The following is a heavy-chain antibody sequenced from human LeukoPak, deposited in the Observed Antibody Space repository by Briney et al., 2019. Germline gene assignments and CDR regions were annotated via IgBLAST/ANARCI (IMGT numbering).Heavy chain of an antibody. CDR1: GFTFSSYG. CDR2: IRYDGSNK. D-gene: IGHD6-13*01. Sequence: GGSLRLSCAASGFTFSSYGMHWVRQAPGKGLEWVAFIRYDGSNKYYADSVKGRFTISRDNSKNTLYLQMNSLRAEDTAVYYCAKDIPALAAAGTGFDYWGQGTLVTVSS. J-gene: IGHJ4*02. V-gene: IGHV3-30*02. CDR3: AKDIPALAAAGTGFDY.